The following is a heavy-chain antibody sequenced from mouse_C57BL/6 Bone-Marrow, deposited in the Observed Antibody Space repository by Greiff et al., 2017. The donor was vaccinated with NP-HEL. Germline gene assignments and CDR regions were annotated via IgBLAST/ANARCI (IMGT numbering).Heavy chain of an antibody. D-gene: IGHD1-2*01. V-gene: IGHV6-3*01. J-gene: IGHJ2*01. Sequence: EVKLMESGGGLVQPGGSMKLSCVASGFTFSNYWMNWVRQSPEKGLEWVAQIRLKSDNYATHYAVSVKGRLTISRDDSKSSDYMRMKNLRAEDTGIYYCTSLLRYYWGQGTTLTVSS. CDR2: IRLKSDNYAT. CDR3: TSLLRYY. CDR1: GFTFSNYW.